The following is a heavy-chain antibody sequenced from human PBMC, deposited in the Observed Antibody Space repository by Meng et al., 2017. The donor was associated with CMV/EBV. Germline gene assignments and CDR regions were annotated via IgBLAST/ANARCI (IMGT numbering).Heavy chain of an antibody. CDR1: GFTFSSYS. V-gene: IGHV3-48*04. J-gene: IGHJ4*02. D-gene: IGHD6-6*01. CDR3: ARGLAARPWDY. Sequence: GESLKISCAASGFTFSSYSMSWVRQAPGKGLEWVSYISSSSSTIYYADSVKGRFTISRDNAKNTLYLQMNSLRAEDTAVYYCARGLAARPWDYWGQGTLVTVSS. CDR2: ISSSSSTI.